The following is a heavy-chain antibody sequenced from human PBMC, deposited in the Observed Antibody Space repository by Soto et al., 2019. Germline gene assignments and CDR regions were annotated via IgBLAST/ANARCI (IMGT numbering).Heavy chain of an antibody. CDR1: GGSISSYY. CDR2: IYHSGST. D-gene: IGHD3-10*01. V-gene: IGHV4-59*08. CDR3: ARYFRGVISPFDY. J-gene: IGHJ4*02. Sequence: SEILSLTCTVSGGSISSYYWSWIRQPPGKGLEWIGYIYHSGSTNYNPSLKSRVTISVDTSKNQFSLKLSSVTAADTAVYYCARYFRGVISPFDYWGQGTLVTVSS.